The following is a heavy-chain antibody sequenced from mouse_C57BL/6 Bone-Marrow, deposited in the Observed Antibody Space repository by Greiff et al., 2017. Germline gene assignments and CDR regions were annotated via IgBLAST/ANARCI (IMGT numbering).Heavy chain of an antibody. CDR2: ISDGGSST. J-gene: IGHJ3*01. CDR1: GFTFSSYA. V-gene: IGHV5-4*03. CDR3: ARQVWTGTFAY. Sequence: EVKLMESGGGLVKPGGSLKLSCAASGFTFSSYAMSWVRQTPEKRLEWVATISDGGSSTYYPDNVKGRFTISRDNAKNNLYLQMSQLKSEDTAMYYCARQVWTGTFAYWGQGTLVTVSA. D-gene: IGHD4-1*01.